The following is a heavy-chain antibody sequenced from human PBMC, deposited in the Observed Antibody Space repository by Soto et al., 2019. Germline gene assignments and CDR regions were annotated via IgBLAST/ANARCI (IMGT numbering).Heavy chain of an antibody. J-gene: IGHJ4*02. CDR3: ARVSAVAAL. Sequence: ASVKVSCKASGGTFSSYAISGVRQAPGQGLEWMGGIIPIFGTANYAQKFQGRVTITADESTSTAYMGLSSLRSEDTAVYYCARVSAVAALWGQGTLVTVSS. V-gene: IGHV1-69*13. CDR2: IIPIFGTA. CDR1: GGTFSSYA. D-gene: IGHD6-19*01.